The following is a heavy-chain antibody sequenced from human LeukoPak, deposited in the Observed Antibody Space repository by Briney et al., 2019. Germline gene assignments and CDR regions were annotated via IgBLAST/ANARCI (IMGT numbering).Heavy chain of an antibody. CDR2: IIPIFGTA. J-gene: IGHJ6*03. CDR1: GGTFSSYA. V-gene: IGHV1-69*05. Sequence: PGASVKVSCKASGGTFSSYAISWVRQAPGQGLEWMGRIIPIFGTANYAQKFQGRVTITTDESTSTAYMELSSLRSEDTAVYYCARVNYYYYYMDVWGKGTTVTVSS. CDR3: ARVNYYYYYMDV.